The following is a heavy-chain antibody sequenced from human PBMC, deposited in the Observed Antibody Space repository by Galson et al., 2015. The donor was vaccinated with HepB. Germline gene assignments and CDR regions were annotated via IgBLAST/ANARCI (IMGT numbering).Heavy chain of an antibody. Sequence: TLSLTCTVSGGSISSGAYYWTWIRQRPGKGLEWIGYIYSSGSTYYNPSLKSRITISLDTSKNHFSLKLSSVAAADTAVYYCARKYDVPYYGMDVWGQGTTVTVSS. V-gene: IGHV4-31*03. J-gene: IGHJ6*02. D-gene: IGHD1-1*01. CDR3: ARKYDVPYYGMDV. CDR2: IYSSGST. CDR1: GGSISSGAYY.